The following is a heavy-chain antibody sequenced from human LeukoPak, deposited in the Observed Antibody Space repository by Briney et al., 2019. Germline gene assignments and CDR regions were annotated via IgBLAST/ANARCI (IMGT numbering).Heavy chain of an antibody. J-gene: IGHJ6*03. D-gene: IGHD5-18*01. Sequence: PGGSLRLSCAASGFTFSDYYMSWIRQAPGKGLEWVSYISSSGSTIYYADSVKGRFTISRDNAKNSLYLQMNSLRAEDTAVYYCARASDSYVYNYYYTDVWGKGTTVTVSS. CDR2: ISSSGSTI. CDR1: GFTFSDYY. V-gene: IGHV3-11*04. CDR3: ARASDSYVYNYYYTDV.